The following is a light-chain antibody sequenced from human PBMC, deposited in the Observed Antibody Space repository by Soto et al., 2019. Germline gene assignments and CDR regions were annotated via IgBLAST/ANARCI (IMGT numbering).Light chain of an antibody. CDR3: QSYDNSLSTSV. V-gene: IGLV1-40*01. CDR2: DSF. CDR1: SSNIGAGYG. J-gene: IGLJ3*02. Sequence: QSVLTQPPSVSGAPGQRVTISCTGSSSNIGAGYGVHWYRQLPGTAPKLLIYDSFNRPSGVPDRFSGSNSGTSVSLAITGLQAEDEADYYCQSYDNSLSTSVFGGGTKLTVL.